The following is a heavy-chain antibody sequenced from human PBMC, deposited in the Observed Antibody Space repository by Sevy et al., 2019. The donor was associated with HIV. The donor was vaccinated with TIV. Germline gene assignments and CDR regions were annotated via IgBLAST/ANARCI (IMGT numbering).Heavy chain of an antibody. J-gene: IGHJ3*02. CDR2: ISDSAYNT. CDR1: GFTFSNYA. V-gene: IGHV3-23*01. CDR3: ARVGCSISSCPKGDAFDI. Sequence: GGSLRLSCAASGFTFSNYAMGWVRQAPGKGLEWVSGISDSAYNTYYADSVKGRFTISRDNSKNSLYLQMNSLRAEDTAVYYCARVGCSISSCPKGDAFDIWGQGTMVTVSS. D-gene: IGHD2-2*01.